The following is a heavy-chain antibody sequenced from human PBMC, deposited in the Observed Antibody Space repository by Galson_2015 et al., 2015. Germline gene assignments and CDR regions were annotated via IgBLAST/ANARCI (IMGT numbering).Heavy chain of an antibody. J-gene: IGHJ4*02. Sequence: SVKVSCKASGYTFTGYYMHWVRQAPGQGLEWMGRINPNSGGTNYAQKFQGRVTMTRDTSISTAYMELSRLRSDDTAVYYCARDLGVITFGGKMYYFDYWGQGTLVTVSS. V-gene: IGHV1-2*06. D-gene: IGHD3-16*01. CDR2: INPNSGGT. CDR3: ARDLGVITFGGKMYYFDY. CDR1: GYTFTGYY.